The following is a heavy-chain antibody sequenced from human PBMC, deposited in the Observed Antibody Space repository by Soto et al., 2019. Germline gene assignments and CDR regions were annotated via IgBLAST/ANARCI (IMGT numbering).Heavy chain of an antibody. D-gene: IGHD6-19*01. V-gene: IGHV3-9*01. CDR3: AKGGRAVADTGYYYYGMDV. J-gene: IGHJ6*02. Sequence: PRLSCAASGFTFDDYAMHWVRQAPGKGLEWVSGISWNSGSIGYADSVKGRFTISRDNAKNSLYLQMNSLRAEDTALYYCAKGGRAVADTGYYYYGMDVWGQGTTVTVSS. CDR2: ISWNSGSI. CDR1: GFTFDDYA.